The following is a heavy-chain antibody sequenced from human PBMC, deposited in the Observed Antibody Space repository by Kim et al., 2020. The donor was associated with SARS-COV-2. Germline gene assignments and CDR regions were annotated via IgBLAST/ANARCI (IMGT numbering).Heavy chain of an antibody. CDR3: ARDMVGYCGGDCYSFDY. D-gene: IGHD2-21*02. Sequence: RKSGVTISVDTSKNQFSLKLSSVTAADTAVYYCARDMVGYCGGDCYSFDYWGQGTLVTVSS. J-gene: IGHJ4*02. V-gene: IGHV4-39*07.